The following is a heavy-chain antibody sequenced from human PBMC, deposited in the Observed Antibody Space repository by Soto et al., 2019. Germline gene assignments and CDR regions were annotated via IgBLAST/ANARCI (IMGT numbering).Heavy chain of an antibody. CDR2: ISYDGSNK. V-gene: IGHV3-30-3*01. CDR1: GFTFSSYA. Sequence: QVQLVESGGGVVQPGRSLRLSCAASGFTFSSYAMHWVRQAPGKGLEWVAVISYDGSNKYYADSVKGRFTISRDNSQDMLELQMNSLRAGDTAGYYWARERVQWERRGGYYYGMDVWGQGTTVTVSS. J-gene: IGHJ6*02. CDR3: ARERVQWERRGGYYYGMDV. D-gene: IGHD1-26*01.